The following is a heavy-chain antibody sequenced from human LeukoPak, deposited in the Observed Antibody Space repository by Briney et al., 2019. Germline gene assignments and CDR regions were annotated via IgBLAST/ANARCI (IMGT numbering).Heavy chain of an antibody. CDR2: IYHSGST. Sequence: PSETLSLTCTLSGGSISTYYWSWIWHPPGKGLEWIGYIYHSGSTNYNPSLKSRVTISVDTSKNQFSLKLSSVTAADTAVYYCARGGGYASPIGYWGQGALVTVSS. CDR3: ARGGGYASPIGY. V-gene: IGHV4-59*01. J-gene: IGHJ4*02. CDR1: GGSISTYY. D-gene: IGHD5-12*01.